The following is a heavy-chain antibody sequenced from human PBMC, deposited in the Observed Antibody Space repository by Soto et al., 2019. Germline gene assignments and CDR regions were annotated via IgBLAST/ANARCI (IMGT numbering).Heavy chain of an antibody. J-gene: IGHJ4*02. D-gene: IGHD2-15*01. Sequence: SDTLALTCTVSRGSISRGTNYCACIRQPPGKGLEWIANIYYSGSTFYNPSLKSRVTISLDTSKNQFSLKLRSVTAADTAVYYCARHEAGWYFDSWGQGTLVTGLL. CDR3: ARHEAGWYFDS. V-gene: IGHV4-39*01. CDR2: IYYSGST. CDR1: RGSISRGTNY.